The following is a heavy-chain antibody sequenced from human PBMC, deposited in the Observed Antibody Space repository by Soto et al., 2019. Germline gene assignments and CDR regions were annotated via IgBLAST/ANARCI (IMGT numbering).Heavy chain of an antibody. Sequence: SLRLSCAASGFTFSSYAMSWVRQAPGKGLEWVGRIKSKTDGGTTDYAAPVKGGFTISRDDSKNTLYLQMNSLKTEDTAVYYCTTVGYYYDSSGYLDYWGQGTLVTVSS. CDR1: GFTFSSYA. D-gene: IGHD3-22*01. J-gene: IGHJ4*02. CDR3: TTVGYYYDSSGYLDY. CDR2: IKSKTDGGTT. V-gene: IGHV3-15*01.